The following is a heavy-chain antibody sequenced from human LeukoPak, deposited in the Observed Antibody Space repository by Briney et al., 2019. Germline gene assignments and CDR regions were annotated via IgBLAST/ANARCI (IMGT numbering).Heavy chain of an antibody. CDR1: GHSISSGYY. D-gene: IGHD4-17*01. J-gene: IGHJ5*02. CDR2: IYHSGST. CDR3: VAAVTMDNWFDP. V-gene: IGHV4-38-2*01. Sequence: SETLSLTCAVSGHSISSGYYWGWIRQPPGKGLEWIGSIYHSGSTYYNPSLKSRVTISVDTSKNQFSLKLSSVTAADTAVYYCVAAVTMDNWFDPWGQGTLVTVSS.